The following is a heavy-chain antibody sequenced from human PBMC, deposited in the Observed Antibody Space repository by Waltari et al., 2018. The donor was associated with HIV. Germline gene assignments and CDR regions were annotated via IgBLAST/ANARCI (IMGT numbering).Heavy chain of an antibody. CDR2: ISSSSSTI. CDR1: GFTFSSYS. J-gene: IGHJ6*02. V-gene: IGHV3-48*04. Sequence: EVQLVESGGGLVQPGGSLRLSCAASGFTFSSYSMNWVRQAPGKGLEWVSYISSSSSTIYNADAVKGPFTISRDNAKNSLYLQMNSLRAEDTAVYYCARVGVDIVATISYYYYGMDVWGQGTTVTVSS. D-gene: IGHD5-12*01. CDR3: ARVGVDIVATISYYYYGMDV.